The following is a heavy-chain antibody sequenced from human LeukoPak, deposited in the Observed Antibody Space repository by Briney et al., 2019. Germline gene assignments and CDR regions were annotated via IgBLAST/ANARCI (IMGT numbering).Heavy chain of an antibody. CDR2: ISAYNGNT. J-gene: IGHJ4*02. Sequence: ASVKDSCKASGYTFSNYGISWVRQAPGQGLEWMGWISAYNGNTNYAQKLQGRVTMTTDTSTSTAYMELRSLRSDDTAVYYCASGTSIAAAGLPFDYWGQGTLVTVSS. CDR3: ASGTSIAAAGLPFDY. V-gene: IGHV1-18*01. D-gene: IGHD6-13*01. CDR1: GYTFSNYG.